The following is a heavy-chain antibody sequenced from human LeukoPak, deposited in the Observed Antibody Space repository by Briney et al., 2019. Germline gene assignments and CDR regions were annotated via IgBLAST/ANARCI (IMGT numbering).Heavy chain of an antibody. V-gene: IGHV4-59*08. CDR3: ARTGGASGGF. J-gene: IGHJ4*02. CDR2: IYYSGST. CDR1: GGSISGYH. D-gene: IGHD2-21*01. Sequence: SETLSLTCTVSGGSISGYHWSWSRQPPGKGLEWIGYIYYSGSTSYNPSLKSRVTISVDTSKNQFSLKLSSVTAADTATYFCARTGGASGGFWGQGTLVTVSS.